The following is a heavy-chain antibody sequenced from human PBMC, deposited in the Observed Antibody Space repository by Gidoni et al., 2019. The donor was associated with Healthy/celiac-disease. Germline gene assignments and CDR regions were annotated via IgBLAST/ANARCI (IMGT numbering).Heavy chain of an antibody. J-gene: IGHJ3*02. CDR2: IIPIFGTA. V-gene: IGHV1-69*01. CDR3: ARSYGDQGAFDI. Sequence: QVQLVQSGAEVKKPGSSVKVSCKASGGPFSSYAISWVRQAPGQGLEWRGGIIPIFGTANYAQKFHGRVTITADESTSTAYMELSSLRSEDTAVYYCARSYGDQGAFDIWGQGTMVTVSS. CDR1: GGPFSSYA. D-gene: IGHD2-21*01.